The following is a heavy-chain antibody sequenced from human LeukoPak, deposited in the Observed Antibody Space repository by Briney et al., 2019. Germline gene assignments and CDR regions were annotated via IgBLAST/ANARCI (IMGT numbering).Heavy chain of an antibody. CDR2: IYYSGST. CDR1: GGSISSSSYY. CDR3: ASRIAAAGSRFFDY. J-gene: IGHJ4*02. D-gene: IGHD6-13*01. Sequence: SETLSLTCTVSGGSISSSSYYWGWIRQPPGKGLEWIGSIYYSGSTYYNPSLKSRVTISVDTSKNQFSLKLSSVTAADTAVYYCASRIAAAGSRFFDYWGQGTLVTVSS. V-gene: IGHV4-39*01.